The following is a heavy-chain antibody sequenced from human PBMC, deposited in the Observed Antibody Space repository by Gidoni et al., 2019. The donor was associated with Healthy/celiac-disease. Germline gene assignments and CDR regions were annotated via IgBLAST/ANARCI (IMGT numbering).Heavy chain of an antibody. CDR3: ARDLYYGSSGYYDAFDI. D-gene: IGHD3-22*01. CDR2: INPNSGGT. J-gene: IGHJ3*02. CDR1: GYTFTGDY. Sequence: QVQLVQSGAEVKKPGASGKVSCKASGYTFTGDYMHWVRQAPGQGLEWMGWINPNSGGTNYAQKFQGRVTMTRDTSISTAYMELSRLRSDDTAVYYCARDLYYGSSGYYDAFDIWGQGTMVTVSS. V-gene: IGHV1-2*02.